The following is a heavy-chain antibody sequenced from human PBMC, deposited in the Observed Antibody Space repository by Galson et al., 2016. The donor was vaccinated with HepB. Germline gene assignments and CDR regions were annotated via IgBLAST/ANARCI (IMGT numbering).Heavy chain of an antibody. Sequence: SLRLSCAASGFTFTRDWMSWLRQLPGRGLEWVAHIKGDGSETYYVDSVKGRSTIPRDNARKSLYLQLNSLRAEDTAVYYCATFGDYGGDWNFWGQGTLVTVSS. V-gene: IGHV3-7*03. CDR1: GFTFTRDW. J-gene: IGHJ4*02. D-gene: IGHD4-17*01. CDR2: IKGDGSET. CDR3: ATFGDYGGDWNF.